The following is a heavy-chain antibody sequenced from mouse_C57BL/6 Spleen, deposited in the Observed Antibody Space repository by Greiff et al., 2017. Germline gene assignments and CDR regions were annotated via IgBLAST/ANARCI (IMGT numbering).Heavy chain of an antibody. V-gene: IGHV1-18*01. D-gene: IGHD2-12*01. CDR1: GYTFTDYN. CDR3: ARDLYQPRFAY. J-gene: IGHJ3*01. CDR2: INPNNGGT. Sequence: EVQLQQSGPELVKPGASVKIPCKASGYTFTDYNMDWVKQSHGKSLEWIGDINPNNGGTIYNQKFKGKATLTVDKSSSTAYMELRSLTSEDTAVYYCARDLYQPRFAYWGQGTLVTVSA.